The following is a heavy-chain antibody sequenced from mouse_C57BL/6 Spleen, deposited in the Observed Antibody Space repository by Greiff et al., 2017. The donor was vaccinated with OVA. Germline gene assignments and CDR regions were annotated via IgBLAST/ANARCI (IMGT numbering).Heavy chain of an antibody. D-gene: IGHD2-1*01. V-gene: IGHV6-6*01. CDR1: GFTFSDAW. CDR2: IRNKANNHAT. Sequence: DVMLVESGGGLVQPGGSMKLSCAASGFTFSDAWMDWVRQSPEKGLEWVAEIRNKANNHATYYAESVKGRFTISRDDSKSSVYLQMNSLRAEDTGIYYCTRDYGNYGVYWYFDVWGTGTTVTVSS. J-gene: IGHJ1*03. CDR3: TRDYGNYGVYWYFDV.